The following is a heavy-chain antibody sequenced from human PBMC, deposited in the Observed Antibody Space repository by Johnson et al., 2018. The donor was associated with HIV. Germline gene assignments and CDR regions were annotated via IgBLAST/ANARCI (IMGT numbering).Heavy chain of an antibody. V-gene: IGHV3-30*03. CDR1: GFTFDDYG. D-gene: IGHD3-22*01. J-gene: IGHJ3*02. CDR3: ARARLRTYYYDSRSTRSDAFDI. CDR2: ISYDGSNK. Sequence: QVQLVESGGGVVRPGGSLRLSCAASGFTFDDYGMSWVRQAPGKGLEWVAVISYDGSNKYYADSVKGRFTISRDNSKNSLYLQMNSLRAEDTALYYCARARLRTYYYDSRSTRSDAFDIWGQGTMVTVSS.